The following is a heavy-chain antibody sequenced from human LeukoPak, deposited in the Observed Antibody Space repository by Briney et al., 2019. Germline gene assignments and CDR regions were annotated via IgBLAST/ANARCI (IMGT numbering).Heavy chain of an antibody. CDR1: GYTFTGHY. Sequence: ASVKVSCKASGYTFTGHYMHWVRQASGQGPEWMAWINPNSGDTNYAQKFQGWVTMTRDTSISTAYMELSRLTSDDTAVYYCARGGYDLDYWGQGTLVTVSS. CDR3: ARGGYDLDY. V-gene: IGHV1-2*04. D-gene: IGHD3-22*01. J-gene: IGHJ4*02. CDR2: INPNSGDT.